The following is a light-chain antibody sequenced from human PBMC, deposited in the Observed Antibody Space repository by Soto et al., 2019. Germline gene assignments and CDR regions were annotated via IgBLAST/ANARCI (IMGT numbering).Light chain of an antibody. J-gene: IGKJ1*01. CDR3: QQYGTSPPWT. CDR1: QSVISSY. CDR2: DAP. Sequence: IVLTEAAGTLSLSPGERATLSCRASQSVISSYLAWYQQKPGQAPRLLIYDAPSRATGIADRFSGSGSGTDFTLTISRLEPEDFAVYYCQQYGTSPPWTVGQGPKVDIE. V-gene: IGKV3-20*01.